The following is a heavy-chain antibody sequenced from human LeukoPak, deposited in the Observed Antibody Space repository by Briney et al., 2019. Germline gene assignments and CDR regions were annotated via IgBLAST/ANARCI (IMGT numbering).Heavy chain of an antibody. Sequence: GGSLRLSCAASGFTFSSYAMSWVRQAPGKGLEWVANINQNGRQKYYVDSVKGRFTISRDNAKNSLYLQMNSLRAEDTAVYYCARDAGGQLLASPFDYWGLGTLVTVSS. CDR1: GFTFSSYA. CDR2: INQNGRQK. J-gene: IGHJ4*02. V-gene: IGHV3-7*01. CDR3: ARDAGGQLLASPFDY. D-gene: IGHD6-13*01.